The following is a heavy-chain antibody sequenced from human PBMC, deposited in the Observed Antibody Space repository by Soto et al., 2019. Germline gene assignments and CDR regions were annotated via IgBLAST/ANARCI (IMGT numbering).Heavy chain of an antibody. CDR2: ISGSGGST. J-gene: IGHJ6*01. V-gene: IGHV3-23*01. CDR1: GFTFSRYA. CDR3: ASPDFLRIEVVVAAGPMDV. D-gene: IGHD2-15*01. Sequence: EVQLLESGGDLVQPGESLRLSCAASGFTFSRYAVSWVRQAPGKGLEWVSAISGSGGSTYYADSVKGRFTISRDNSKNTRYLKMNSLRAGDTAVYNCASPDFLRIEVVVAAGPMDVGGKGPRSPSPQ.